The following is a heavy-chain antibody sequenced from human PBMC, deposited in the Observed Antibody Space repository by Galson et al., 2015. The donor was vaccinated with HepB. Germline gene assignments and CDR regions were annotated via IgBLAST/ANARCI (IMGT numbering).Heavy chain of an antibody. CDR1: RFTFSSYT. Sequence: SLRLSCAASRFTFSSYTMHWVRQAPGKGLEWVALISNDGTNKYYTDSVKGRFTISRDNSKNTLYLQMNSLRPEDTAVYYCTRDLLDNWFDPWGQGTLVTVSS. CDR3: TRDLLDNWFDP. J-gene: IGHJ5*02. CDR2: ISNDGTNK. V-gene: IGHV3-30-3*01.